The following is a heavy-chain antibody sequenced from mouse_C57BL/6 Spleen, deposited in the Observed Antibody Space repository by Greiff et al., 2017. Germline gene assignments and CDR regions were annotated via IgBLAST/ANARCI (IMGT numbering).Heavy chain of an antibody. CDR1: GFTFSDFY. CDR3: ARDANWSWFAY. D-gene: IGHD4-1*02. Sequence: EVKLVESGGGLVQSGRSLRLSCATSGFTFSDFYMEWVRQAPGKGLEWIAASRNKANDYTTEYSASVKGRFIVSRDTSQSILYLQMNALRAEDTAIDYCARDANWSWFAYWGQGTLVTVSA. V-gene: IGHV7-1*01. J-gene: IGHJ3*01. CDR2: SRNKANDYTT.